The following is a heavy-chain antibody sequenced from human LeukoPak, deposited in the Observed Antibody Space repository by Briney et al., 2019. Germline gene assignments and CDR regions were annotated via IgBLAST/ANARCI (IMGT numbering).Heavy chain of an antibody. CDR2: INHSGST. V-gene: IGHV4-34*01. D-gene: IGHD5-18*01. Sequence: PSETLSLTCAVYGGSFSGYYWSWIRQPPAKGLEWIGEINHSGSTNYNPSLKSRVTISVDTSKNQFSLKLSSVTAADTAVYYCASRQGYSYGPRDYWGQGTLVTVPS. CDR3: ASRQGYSYGPRDY. CDR1: GGSFSGYY. J-gene: IGHJ4*02.